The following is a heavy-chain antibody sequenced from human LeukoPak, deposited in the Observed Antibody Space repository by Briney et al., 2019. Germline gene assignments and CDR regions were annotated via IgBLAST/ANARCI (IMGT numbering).Heavy chain of an antibody. V-gene: IGHV1-2*02. CDR1: GYTFTGYF. Sequence: ASVKVSCKASGYTFTGYFLHWVRRAPGQGFEWMGWINPNSGDTSYTQTFQGRVTMTRATAISTSYMELSSLRSDDTALYYCARAQSQTAPAGTFANSWGQGTLVTVSS. CDR3: ARAQSQTAPAGTFANS. D-gene: IGHD6-13*01. J-gene: IGHJ4*02. CDR2: INPNSGDT.